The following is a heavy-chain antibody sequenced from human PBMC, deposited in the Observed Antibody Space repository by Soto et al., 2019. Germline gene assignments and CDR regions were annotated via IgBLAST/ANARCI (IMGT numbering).Heavy chain of an antibody. J-gene: IGHJ4*02. Sequence: EVQLLESGGGLVQPGGSLRLSCAASGFTFSSYAMSWVRQAPGKGLEWVSAISGSGGSTYYADSVKGRFTISRDNSKNTLYLQMNSLRAEDTAVYYCAGTYAYCSGGSCVPFDYWGQGTPVTVSS. CDR3: AGTYAYCSGGSCVPFDY. V-gene: IGHV3-23*01. CDR2: ISGSGGST. CDR1: GFTFSSYA. D-gene: IGHD2-15*01.